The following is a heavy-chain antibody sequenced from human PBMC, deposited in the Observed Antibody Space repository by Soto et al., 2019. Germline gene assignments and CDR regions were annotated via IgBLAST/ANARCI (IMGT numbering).Heavy chain of an antibody. J-gene: IGHJ6*02. Sequence: PSETLYLTCAVSGGSISSGNWWSWVRQPPGKGLEWIGEIYHSGSTNYNPSLKSRVTISVDKSKNQFSLKLSSVTAADTAVYYCARREIADSWPYYHGMDVWGQGTTVTVSS. D-gene: IGHD6-13*01. CDR1: GGSISSGNW. V-gene: IGHV4-4*02. CDR2: IYHSGST. CDR3: ARREIADSWPYYHGMDV.